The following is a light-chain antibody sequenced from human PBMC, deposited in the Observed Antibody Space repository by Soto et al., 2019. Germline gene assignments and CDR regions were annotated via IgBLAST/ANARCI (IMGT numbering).Light chain of an antibody. CDR1: SSNIGSNY. CDR3: AAWDDSLSGSHV. V-gene: IGLV1-47*01. Sequence: QSVLTQPPSASGTPGQRVTTSCSGSSSNIGSNYVYWYQQLPGTAPKLLIYRNNQRPSGVPDRFSGSKSGTSASLAISGLRSEDEADYYCAAWDDSLSGSHVFGTGTKVTVL. CDR2: RNN. J-gene: IGLJ1*01.